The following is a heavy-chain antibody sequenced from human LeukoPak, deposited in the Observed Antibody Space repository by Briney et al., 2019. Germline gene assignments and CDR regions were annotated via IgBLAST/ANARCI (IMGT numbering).Heavy chain of an antibody. D-gene: IGHD2-15*01. CDR1: GYSFTSYW. Sequence: PGESLKISCKGSGYSFTSYWIGWVRQMPGKGLEWMGIIYPGDSDTRYSPSFQGQVTISADKSISTAYLQWSSLKASDTAMYYCARLNRYCSGGSCYSFFYYFDYWGQGTLVTVSS. J-gene: IGHJ4*02. CDR2: IYPGDSDT. CDR3: ARLNRYCSGGSCYSFFYYFDY. V-gene: IGHV5-51*01.